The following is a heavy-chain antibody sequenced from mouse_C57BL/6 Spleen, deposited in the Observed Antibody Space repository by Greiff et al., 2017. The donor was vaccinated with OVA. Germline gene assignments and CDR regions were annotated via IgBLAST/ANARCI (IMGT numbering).Heavy chain of an antibody. CDR1: GFTFSSYA. Sequence: DVKLVESGGGLVKPGGSLKLSCAASGFTFSSYAMSWVRQTPEKRLEWVATISDGGSYTYYPDNVKGRFTISRDNAKNNLYLQMSHLKSEDTAMYYCARDQDYSNYFDYWGQGTTLTVYS. CDR2: ISDGGSYT. D-gene: IGHD2-5*01. J-gene: IGHJ2*01. V-gene: IGHV5-4*01. CDR3: ARDQDYSNYFDY.